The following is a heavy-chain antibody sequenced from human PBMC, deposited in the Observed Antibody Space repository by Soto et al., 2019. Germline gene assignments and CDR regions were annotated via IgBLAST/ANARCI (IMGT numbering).Heavy chain of an antibody. CDR3: ARTQGYCSSTSCPVTFDY. D-gene: IGHD2-2*01. CDR2: ISAYHGNT. J-gene: IGHJ4*02. V-gene: IGHV1-18*01. Sequence: QVQLVQSGAEVKKPGASVKVSCKASGYTFTRYGISWVRQAPGQGLEWIGWISAYHGNTNYAQKPQSGATMTTYTSTSTAYMELRRLRSADTAVYYCARTQGYCSSTSCPVTFDYWGQGTLVTVSS. CDR1: GYTFTRYG.